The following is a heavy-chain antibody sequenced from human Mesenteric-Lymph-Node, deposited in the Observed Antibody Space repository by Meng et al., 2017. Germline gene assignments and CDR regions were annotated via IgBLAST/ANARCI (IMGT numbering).Heavy chain of an antibody. CDR1: GGSLSDYC. Sequence: QVQLQQWGAGLLKPSETLSLTCAVYGGSLSDYCCHWIRQPPGKGLEWIGSVVYSGTTYYTSSLKSRVSTSVDTSKNQFSLKLSSVTAADTAVYYCARHHHSPTFDYWGQGTLVTVSS. V-gene: IGHV4-34*02. CDR3: ARHHHSPTFDY. D-gene: IGHD1-14*01. CDR2: VVYSGTT. J-gene: IGHJ4*02.